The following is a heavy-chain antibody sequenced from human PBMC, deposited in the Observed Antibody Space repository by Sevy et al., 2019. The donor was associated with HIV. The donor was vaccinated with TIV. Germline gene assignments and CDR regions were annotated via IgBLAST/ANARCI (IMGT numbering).Heavy chain of an antibody. V-gene: IGHV1-8*01. CDR1: GYTFTSYD. CDR3: ARGRKIVVPAAIRSYYYGMDV. Sequence: ASVKVSCKASGYTFTSYDINWVRQATGQGLEWMGWMNPNRGNTGYAQKFQGRVTMTRNTSISTAYMELSSLRSEDTAVYYCARGRKIVVPAAIRSYYYGMDVWGQGTTVTVSS. CDR2: MNPNRGNT. J-gene: IGHJ6*02. D-gene: IGHD2-2*02.